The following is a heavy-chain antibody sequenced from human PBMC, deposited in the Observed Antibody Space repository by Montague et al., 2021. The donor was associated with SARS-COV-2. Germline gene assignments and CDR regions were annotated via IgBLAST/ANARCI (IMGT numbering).Heavy chain of an antibody. CDR3: ARGRVVIRAVRAHVALDV. J-gene: IGHJ3*01. V-gene: IGHV4-34*01. CDR2: INHSGTA. CDR1: GGSFSGYY. Sequence: SETLSLTCTVYGGSFSGYYWSWIRQPPRKGLEWIAEINHSGTANYNPSLKSRVSISVDTSKNQFSLKLTSVTAADTAMYYCARGRVVIRAVRAHVALDVWGQGTTVTVSS. D-gene: IGHD3-22*01.